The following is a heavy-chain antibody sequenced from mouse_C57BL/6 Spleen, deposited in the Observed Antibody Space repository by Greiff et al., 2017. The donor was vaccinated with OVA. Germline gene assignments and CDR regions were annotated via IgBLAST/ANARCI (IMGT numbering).Heavy chain of an antibody. CDR2: INYDGSST. CDR1: GFTFSDYY. D-gene: IGHD2-4*01. J-gene: IGHJ4*01. V-gene: IGHV5-16*01. Sequence: EVQLVESEGGLVQPGSSMKLSCTASGFTFSDYYMAWVRQVPEKGLEWVANINYDGSSTYYMDSLKSRFIISRDNAKNILYLQMSSLNSEDTATYYCARALRLGAMDYWGQGTSVTVSS. CDR3: ARALRLGAMDY.